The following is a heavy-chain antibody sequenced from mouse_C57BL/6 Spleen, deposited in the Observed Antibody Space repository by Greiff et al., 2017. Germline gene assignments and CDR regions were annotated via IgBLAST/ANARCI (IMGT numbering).Heavy chain of an antibody. D-gene: IGHD4-1*01. V-gene: IGHV1-81*01. CDR1: GYTFTSYG. Sequence: VQRVESGAELARPGASVKLSCKASGYTFTSYGISWVKQRTGQGLEWIGEIYPRSGNTYYNEKFKGKATLTADNSSSTAYMALRSLTSEDSAVYFCARSNWDDYWGQGTTLTVSS. J-gene: IGHJ2*01. CDR3: ARSNWDDY. CDR2: IYPRSGNT.